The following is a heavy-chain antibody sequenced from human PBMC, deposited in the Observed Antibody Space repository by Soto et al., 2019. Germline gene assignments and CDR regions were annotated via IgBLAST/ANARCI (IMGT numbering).Heavy chain of an antibody. D-gene: IGHD5-18*01. Sequence: QVQLVQSGAEVKKPESSVKVSCKAPGGTFSTYAISWVRQAPGQGLEWMGGIIPMFGTANYAQRFQDRVTITEDESTNTVYMELSSLRSEDTAVYFCASGIQLWLRRINNGYSGWGQGTLVTDSS. CDR3: ASGIQLWLRRINNGYSG. J-gene: IGHJ4*02. CDR2: IIPMFGTA. CDR1: GGTFSTYA. V-gene: IGHV1-69*12.